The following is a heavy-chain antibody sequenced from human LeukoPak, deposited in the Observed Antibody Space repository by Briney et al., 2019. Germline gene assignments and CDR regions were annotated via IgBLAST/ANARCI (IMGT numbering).Heavy chain of an antibody. J-gene: IGHJ4*02. Sequence: SSETLSLTCVVSGGSINTYYGSWIRQPPGKGLEWIGYIYYSGSTKYNPSLERRISISVDTSKNQFSLRLSSVTAADRAVYYCARGPGSRYLDYWGQGILVTVSS. D-gene: IGHD3-10*01. CDR3: ARGPGSRYLDY. V-gene: IGHV4-59*01. CDR1: GGSINTYY. CDR2: IYYSGST.